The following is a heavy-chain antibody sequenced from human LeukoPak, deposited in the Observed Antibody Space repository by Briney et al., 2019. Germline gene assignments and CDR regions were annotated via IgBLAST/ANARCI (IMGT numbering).Heavy chain of an antibody. V-gene: IGHV4-39*01. D-gene: IGHD4-23*01. CDR1: GGSISSSSYY. Sequence: RPSETLSLTCTVSGGSISSSSYYWGWIRQPPGKGLEWIGSIYYSGSTYYNPSLKSRVTISVDTSKNQFSLKLSSVTAADTAVYYCARHAVPGGGNSGFDYWGQGTLVTVSS. CDR3: ARHAVPGGGNSGFDY. J-gene: IGHJ4*02. CDR2: IYYSGST.